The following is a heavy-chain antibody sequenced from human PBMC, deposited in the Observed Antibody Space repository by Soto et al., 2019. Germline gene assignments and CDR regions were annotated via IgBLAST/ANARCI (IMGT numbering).Heavy chain of an antibody. D-gene: IGHD6-6*01. CDR3: AKGQQLVRSGNDY. V-gene: IGHV3-23*01. J-gene: IGHJ4*02. CDR1: GFTFSSYA. CDR2: ISGSGGST. Sequence: AGSLSLSCAASGFTFSSYAMSWVRQAPGKGLEWVSAISGSGGSTYYADSVKGRFTISRDNSKNTLYLQMNSLRAEDTAVYYCAKGQQLVRSGNDYWGQGTLVTVSS.